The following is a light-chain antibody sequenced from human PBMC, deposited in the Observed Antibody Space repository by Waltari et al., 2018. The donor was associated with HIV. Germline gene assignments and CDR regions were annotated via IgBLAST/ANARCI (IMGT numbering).Light chain of an antibody. CDR1: SLRFYY. V-gene: IGLV3-19*01. J-gene: IGLJ2*01. CDR2: GRN. CDR3: NSRDRSGYLHVL. Sequence: SSELTQGPAVSVALGQTVRITCQGDSLRFYYASWYQQKPEQAPVLVIYGRNNRPSGIPARFSGSRSGNTASLTITGAQAEDEADYYCNSRDRSGYLHVLFGGGTKLTVL.